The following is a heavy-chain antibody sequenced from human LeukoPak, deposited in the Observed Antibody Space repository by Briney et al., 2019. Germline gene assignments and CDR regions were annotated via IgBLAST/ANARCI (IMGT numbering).Heavy chain of an antibody. Sequence: GGSLRLSCAASGFTFSSYSMNWVRQAPGKGLEWVSPISSSSSNIYYADSVKGRFTISRDNAKNSLYLQMNSLRAEDTAVYYCARERAWGSDGGSLFDSWGQGNLVTVSS. V-gene: IGHV3-21*04. D-gene: IGHD3-16*01. J-gene: IGHJ4*02. CDR2: ISSSSSNI. CDR1: GFTFSSYS. CDR3: ARERAWGSDGGSLFDS.